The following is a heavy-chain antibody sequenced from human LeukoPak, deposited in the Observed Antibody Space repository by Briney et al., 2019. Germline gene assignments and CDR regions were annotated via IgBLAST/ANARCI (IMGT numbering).Heavy chain of an antibody. V-gene: IGHV1-2*02. CDR3: ARARGDIVVVPAAIWFDP. CDR2: IKPNNGGT. Sequence: GASVKVSCKASGYTFTGYYMHWVRQAPGQGLEWMGWIKPNNGGTNYAQKFQGRVTMTRDTSISTAYMELSRLRSDDTAVYYCARARGDIVVVPAAIWFDPWGQGTLATVSS. CDR1: GYTFTGYY. J-gene: IGHJ5*02. D-gene: IGHD2-2*01.